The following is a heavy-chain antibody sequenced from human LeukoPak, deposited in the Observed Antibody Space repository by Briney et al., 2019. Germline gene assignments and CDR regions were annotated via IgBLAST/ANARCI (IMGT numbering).Heavy chain of an antibody. CDR2: IYSSGNT. V-gene: IGHV4-61*09. CDR3: ARGPSFRYCSSTSCYPYFQH. CDR1: GGSIISNRHY. D-gene: IGHD2-2*01. Sequence: PSETLSLTCTVSGGSIISNRHYWSWIRQPAGKGLEWIGHIYSSGNTKYNPSLKSRLTMSIDSSKNQFSLILTSVTAADTAVYYCARGPSFRYCSSTSCYPYFQHWGQGTLVTVSS. J-gene: IGHJ1*01.